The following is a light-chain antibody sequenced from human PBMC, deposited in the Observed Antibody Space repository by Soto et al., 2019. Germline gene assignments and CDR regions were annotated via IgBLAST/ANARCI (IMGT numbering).Light chain of an antibody. CDR2: LGS. Sequence: DIVMTQSPLSLPVTPGEPASISCRSSQSLLHRNGYNFLDWYLQKPGQSPQLLIYLGSSRASGVPDRFSGSGSGTDFTLKISRVEAEDVGIYYCMQALQTPWTFGQGTKVDIK. J-gene: IGKJ1*01. V-gene: IGKV2-28*01. CDR1: QSLLHRNGYNF. CDR3: MQALQTPWT.